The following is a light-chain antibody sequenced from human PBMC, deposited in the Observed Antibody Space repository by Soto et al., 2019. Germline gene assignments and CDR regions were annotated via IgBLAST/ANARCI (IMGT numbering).Light chain of an antibody. Sequence: IQMTQSPSSLSASVGDRVTITCRASQNILTYLHWYQQKPGKAPEIIIFATSNLQRGVPSRFSGSGSGTDFSLTIPSLQPEDFATYHCQQSYGTPPYSFGQGTKLES. V-gene: IGKV1-39*01. CDR1: QNILTY. CDR3: QQSYGTPPYS. J-gene: IGKJ2*03. CDR2: ATS.